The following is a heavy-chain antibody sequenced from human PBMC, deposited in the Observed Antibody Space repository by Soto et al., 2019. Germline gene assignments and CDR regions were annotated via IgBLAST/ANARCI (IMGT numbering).Heavy chain of an antibody. V-gene: IGHV5-10-1*01. Sequence: GESLKISCKASGCTFSNYWISWVRQMPGKGLEWMGRIDPSDSYTNYSPYFQGHVTISADKSITTAYLQWSSLRASDTAMYYCARLSRDASTLHYFDYWGQSTLVTVSS. J-gene: IGHJ4*02. CDR3: ARLSRDASTLHYFDY. CDR2: IDPSDSYT. CDR1: GCTFSNYW. D-gene: IGHD2-2*01.